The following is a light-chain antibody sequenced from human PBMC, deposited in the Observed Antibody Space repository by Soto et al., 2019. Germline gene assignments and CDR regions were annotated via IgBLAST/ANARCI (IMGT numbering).Light chain of an antibody. Sequence: QSVLTQPASVSGSPGQSITMSCAGTSSDVGNFYLVSWYQQHPNKAPKLIIYEASKRPSGVSNRFSGSKSGNTASLTISGLQPEDEADYYCCSYVDATTVVQFGGGTKVTVL. V-gene: IGLV2-23*02. CDR3: CSYVDATTVVQ. CDR1: SSDVGNFYL. CDR2: EAS. J-gene: IGLJ3*02.